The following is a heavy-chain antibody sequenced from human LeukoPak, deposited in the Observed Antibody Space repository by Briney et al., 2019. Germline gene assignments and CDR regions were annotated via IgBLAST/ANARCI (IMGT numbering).Heavy chain of an antibody. CDR1: GFTFSTFA. CDR2: IFPSGGEI. J-gene: IGHJ4*02. V-gene: IGHV3-23*01. CDR3: AKGAHSSGWLSHDY. D-gene: IGHD6-19*01. Sequence: GGSLRLSCAASGFTFSTFAMIWVRQPPGKGLEWVSSIFPSGGEIHYADSVRGRFTISRDNSKSTLSLQMNSLRAEDTAIYYCAKGAHSSGWLSHDYWGQGTLVTVSS.